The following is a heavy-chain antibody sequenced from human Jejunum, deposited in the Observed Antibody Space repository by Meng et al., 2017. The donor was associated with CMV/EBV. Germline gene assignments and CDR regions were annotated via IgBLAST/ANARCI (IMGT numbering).Heavy chain of an antibody. V-gene: IGHV4-30-4*08. D-gene: IGHD6-13*01. J-gene: IGHJ6*02. Sequence: SISSGDYDWSWIRQPPGKGLEWIGYIYYSGSTYYNPSLKSRVTISVDTSKNQFSLKLSSVTAADTAVYYCARLYSSSFIPIYGMDVWGQGTTVTVSS. CDR1: SISSGDYD. CDR3: ARLYSSSFIPIYGMDV. CDR2: IYYSGST.